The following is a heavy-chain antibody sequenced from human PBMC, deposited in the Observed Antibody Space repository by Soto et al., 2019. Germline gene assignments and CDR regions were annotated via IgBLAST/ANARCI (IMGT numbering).Heavy chain of an antibody. CDR1: GYTFTSYG. CDR2: ISAYNGNT. D-gene: IGHD1-1*01. CDR3: AGERLGTGTDYYDGMDV. Sequence: ASVKVSCKASGYTFTSYGISWVRQAPGQGLEWMGWISAYNGNTNYAQKLQGRVTMTTDTSTSTAYMELRSLRSDDTAVYYCAGERLGTGTDYYDGMDVWGRGTTVTVSS. V-gene: IGHV1-18*01. J-gene: IGHJ6*02.